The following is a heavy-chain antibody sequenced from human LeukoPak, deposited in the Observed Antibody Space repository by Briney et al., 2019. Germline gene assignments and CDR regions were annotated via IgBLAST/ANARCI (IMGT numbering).Heavy chain of an antibody. CDR2: IYYTGST. J-gene: IGHJ5*02. Sequence: SETLSLTCTVSGGSINSYYWSWIRQPPGKGLEWIGYIYYTGSTIYNPSLKSRVTISVDTSKDQFSLKLSSVTAADTAVYYCARGRPLLWFGELWLNWFDPWGQGTLVTVSS. CDR3: ARGRPLLWFGELWLNWFDP. D-gene: IGHD3-10*01. V-gene: IGHV4-59*12. CDR1: GGSINSYY.